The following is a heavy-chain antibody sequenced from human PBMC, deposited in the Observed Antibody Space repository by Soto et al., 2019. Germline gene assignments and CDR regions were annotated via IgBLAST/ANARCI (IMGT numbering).Heavy chain of an antibody. D-gene: IGHD1-26*01. Sequence: QNTLRESGPSLVKPTETLTLTCTFSGFSLTTTGVGVGWIRQPPGKALEWLAVVFWDGGERYSPSLKSRVTITKDTSKDQVVFTMTNMDPADTATYYCTQVYGSGRWGWYFHSWGQGTLVTVSS. CDR3: TQVYGSGRWGWYFHS. V-gene: IGHV2-5*02. CDR1: GFSLTTTGVG. CDR2: VFWDGGE. J-gene: IGHJ4*02.